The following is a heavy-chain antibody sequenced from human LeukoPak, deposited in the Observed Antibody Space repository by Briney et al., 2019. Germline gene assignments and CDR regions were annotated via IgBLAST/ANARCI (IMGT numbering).Heavy chain of an antibody. V-gene: IGHV3-13*01. CDR3: ARSTPSNYGPVDMDV. J-gene: IGHJ6*03. D-gene: IGHD4-17*01. CDR1: GFTFSNYD. CDR2: IDTAADT. Sequence: GGSLRLSCAASGFTFSNYDMHWVRHPTGKGLEWVSAIDTAADTYYPDSVKGRFTISRENAKNSLYLQMNSLRAGDTAVYYCARSTPSNYGPVDMDVWGKGTTVTVSS.